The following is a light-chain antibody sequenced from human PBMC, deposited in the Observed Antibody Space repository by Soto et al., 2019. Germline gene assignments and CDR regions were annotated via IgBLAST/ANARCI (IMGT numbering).Light chain of an antibody. CDR2: ETD. Sequence: QAVVTQPPSVSGTPGQRVTISCYGSSSNVAINPVNWYQHLPGAAPRLLIYETDRRSSGVPDRFSASKSGTSASLAISGLTSEDEADYYCKAWDETLDGLYVFGTGTKLTVL. J-gene: IGLJ1*01. V-gene: IGLV1-44*01. CDR1: SSNVAINP. CDR3: KAWDETLDGLYV.